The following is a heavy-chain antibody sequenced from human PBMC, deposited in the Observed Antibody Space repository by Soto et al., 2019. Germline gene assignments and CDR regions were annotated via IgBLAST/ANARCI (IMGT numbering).Heavy chain of an antibody. J-gene: IGHJ6*02. CDR2: ISYDGSNK. Sequence: QVQLVESGGGVVQPGRSLRLSCAASGFTFSSYAMHWVRQAPGKGLEGVAVISYDGSNKYYADSVKGRFTISRDNSKNTLYLQMNSLRAEDTAVYYRARVPHPRFLHPPHRKYGMDVWGQWTTVTVSS. CDR3: ARVPHPRFLHPPHRKYGMDV. V-gene: IGHV3-30-3*01. CDR1: GFTFSSYA.